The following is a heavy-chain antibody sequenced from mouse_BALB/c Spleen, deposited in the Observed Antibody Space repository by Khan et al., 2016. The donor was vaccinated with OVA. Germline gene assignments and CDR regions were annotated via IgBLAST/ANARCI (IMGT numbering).Heavy chain of an antibody. D-gene: IGHD1-1*01. CDR1: GYSITSDYA. V-gene: IGHV3-2*02. Sequence: EVQLQESGPGLVKPSQSLSLTCTVTGYSITSDYAWNWIRQFPGNKLEWMGYIRYSGSTSYNPSLKSRISITRATSKNQFFMQLNSVTTEDTATDYCARAGSISTVVATHFDYWGQGTTLTVAS. CDR3: ARAGSISTVVATHFDY. J-gene: IGHJ2*01. CDR2: IRYSGST.